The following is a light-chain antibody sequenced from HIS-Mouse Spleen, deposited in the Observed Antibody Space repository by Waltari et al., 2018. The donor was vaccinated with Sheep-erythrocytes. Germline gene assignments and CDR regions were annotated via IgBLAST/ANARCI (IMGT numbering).Light chain of an antibody. CDR2: DAS. CDR3: QQYDNLPLT. CDR1: QDINNY. Sequence: DIQMTQSPSSLSASVGDRVTITCQASQDINNYVNWYQQKPGKAPKLLIYDASNLETGVPSRCSGSGSGTDFTFTISSLQPEDIATYSCQQYDNLPLTFGGGTKVEIK. V-gene: IGKV1-33*01. J-gene: IGKJ4*01.